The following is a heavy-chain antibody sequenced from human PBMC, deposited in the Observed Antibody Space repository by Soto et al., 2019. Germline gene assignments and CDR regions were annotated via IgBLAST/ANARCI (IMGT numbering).Heavy chain of an antibody. CDR2: IYPGDSDT. V-gene: IGHV5-51*01. CDR1: GYSFTCYW. J-gene: IGHJ3*02. D-gene: IGHD2-15*01. Sequence: PGESLKISCKGSGYSFTCYWIGWVRRMPGKGLEWMGIIYPGDSDTRYSPSFQGQVTISADKSISTAYLQWSSLKASDTAMYYCARVGGYCSGGSCYYGIDDAFDIWGQGTMVTVSS. CDR3: ARVGGYCSGGSCYYGIDDAFDI.